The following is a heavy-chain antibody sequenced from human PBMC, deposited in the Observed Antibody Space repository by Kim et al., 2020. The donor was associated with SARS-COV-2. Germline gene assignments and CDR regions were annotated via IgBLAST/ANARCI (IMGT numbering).Heavy chain of an antibody. CDR2: IWYDGSNK. J-gene: IGHJ3*02. D-gene: IGHD3-9*01. CDR1: GFTFSSYG. V-gene: IGHV3-33*01. Sequence: GGSLRLSCAASGFTFSSYGMHWVRQAPGKGLEWVAVIWYDGSNKYYADSVKGRFTISRDNSKNTLYLQMNSLRAEDTAVYYCARDRQRYYDILSSVGPRPAFDIWGQGTMVTVSS. CDR3: ARDRQRYYDILSSVGPRPAFDI.